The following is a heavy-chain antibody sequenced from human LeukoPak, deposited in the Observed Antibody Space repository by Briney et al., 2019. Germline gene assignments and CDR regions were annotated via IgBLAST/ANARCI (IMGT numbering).Heavy chain of an antibody. V-gene: IGHV3-7*01. CDR2: IKYDGSEK. CDR1: GFTLSSYW. J-gene: IGHJ4*02. D-gene: IGHD2-21*02. Sequence: PGGSLRLSCAASGFTLSSYWMSWVRQAPGKGLEWVANIKYDGSEKDYVDSVKGRFTISRDNAKNSLYLQMNSLRAEDTAVYYCARVLRGVTELHSWGQGTLVTVSS. CDR3: ARVLRGVTELHS.